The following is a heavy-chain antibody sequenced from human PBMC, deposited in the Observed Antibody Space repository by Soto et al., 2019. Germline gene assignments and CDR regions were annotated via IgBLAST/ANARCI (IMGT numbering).Heavy chain of an antibody. CDR1: GGSVSSESYY. CDR2: VENSGST. CDR3: ARERGDSHWIDP. Sequence: PSETLSPTCSVSGGSVSSESYYWSWIRQTPGKGLEWIGNVENSGSTKYNPSLKSRVTISVDTSKNQFSLKLSSVTGADTDVYYCARERGDSHWIDPWGQGTLVTVSS. D-gene: IGHD2-21*01. J-gene: IGHJ5*02. V-gene: IGHV4-61*01.